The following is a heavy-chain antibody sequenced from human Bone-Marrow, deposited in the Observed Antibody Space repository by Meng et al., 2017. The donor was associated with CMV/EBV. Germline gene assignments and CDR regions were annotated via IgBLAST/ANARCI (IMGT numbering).Heavy chain of an antibody. CDR3: AKGGGVAPAAHKLSYYFDY. D-gene: IGHD2-2*01. J-gene: IGHJ4*02. CDR1: GFTFSSYG. V-gene: IGHV3-30*02. CDR2: IRYDGSNK. Sequence: GGSLRLPGAASGFTFSSYGMHWVRQAPGKGLEWVAFIRYDGSNKYYADSVKGRFTISRDNSKNTLYLQMNSLRAEDTAVYYLAKGGGVAPAAHKLSYYFDYWGQGTLVTVSS.